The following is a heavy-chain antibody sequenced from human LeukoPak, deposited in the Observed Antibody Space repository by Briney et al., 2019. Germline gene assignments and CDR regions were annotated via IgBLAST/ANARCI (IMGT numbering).Heavy chain of an antibody. CDR3: AKTWWRDGYSLDY. CDR1: GFTVSSNS. J-gene: IGHJ4*02. V-gene: IGHV3-23*01. CDR2: ISGRDGST. D-gene: IGHD5-24*01. Sequence: GGSLRLSCAASGFTVSSNSMSWVRQAPGKGLEWVSGISGRDGSTYYADSVKGRFTISRDNSKNTLYLQMNGLRAEDTAVYYCAKTWWRDGYSLDYWGQGTLVTVSS.